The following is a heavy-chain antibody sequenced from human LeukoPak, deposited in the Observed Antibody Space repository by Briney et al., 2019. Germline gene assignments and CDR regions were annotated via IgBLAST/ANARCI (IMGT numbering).Heavy chain of an antibody. CDR2: ISSSSSYI. Sequence: GGSLRLSCAASGFTFSSYSMSWVRQAPGKGLEWVSSISSSSSYIYYADSVKGRFTISRDNAKNSLYLQKSSLRAEDTAVYYCARATSSYGSGREAFDIWGQGTMVTVSS. CDR1: GFTFSSYS. V-gene: IGHV3-21*01. J-gene: IGHJ3*02. D-gene: IGHD3-10*01. CDR3: ARATSSYGSGREAFDI.